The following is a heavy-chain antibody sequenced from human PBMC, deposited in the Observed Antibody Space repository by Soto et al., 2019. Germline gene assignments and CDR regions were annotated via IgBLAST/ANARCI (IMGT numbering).Heavy chain of an antibody. CDR3: ARQRIEAAFDAFDI. D-gene: IGHD6-13*01. Sequence: PGGSLRLSCAASGFTFSSYAMSWVRQAPGKGLEWVSAISGSGGSTYYADSVKGQVTISADKSNTTAYLQWSGLKASDTSMYYCARQRIEAAFDAFDIWGQGTMVTVSS. CDR2: ISGSGGST. CDR1: GFTFSSYA. J-gene: IGHJ3*02. V-gene: IGHV3-23*01.